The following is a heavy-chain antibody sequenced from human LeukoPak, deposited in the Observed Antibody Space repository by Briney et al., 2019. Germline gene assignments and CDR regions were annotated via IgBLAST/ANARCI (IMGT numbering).Heavy chain of an antibody. CDR2: INPSSGDT. J-gene: IGHJ4*02. V-gene: IGHV1-2*06. CDR3: ARGTDYGDTSIDY. D-gene: IGHD4-17*01. CDR1: AYTFTDYY. Sequence: GASVKVSCKASAYTFTDYYVHWVRQAPGQGLEWMGRINPSSGDTNYAQNFQGRVTMTRDTSISTAYMELSRLRSDDTAVYYCARGTDYGDTSIDYWGQGTLVTVSS.